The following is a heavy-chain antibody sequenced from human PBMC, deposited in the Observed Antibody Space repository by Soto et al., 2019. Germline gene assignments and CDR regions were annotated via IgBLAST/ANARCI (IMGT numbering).Heavy chain of an antibody. V-gene: IGHV1-3*01. CDR2: INAGNGNT. CDR3: ARDPGYSYGYK. Sequence: ASVKVSCKASGGTFSSYAISWVRQAPGQGLEWMGWINAGNGNTKYSQKFQGRVTITRDTSASTAYMELSSLRSEDTAVYYCARDPGYSYGYKWGQGTLVTVFS. D-gene: IGHD5-18*01. CDR1: GGTFSSYA. J-gene: IGHJ4*02.